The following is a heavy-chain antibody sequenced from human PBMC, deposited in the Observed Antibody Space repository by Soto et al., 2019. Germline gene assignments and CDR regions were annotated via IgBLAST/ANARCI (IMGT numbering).Heavy chain of an antibody. V-gene: IGHV4-31*03. Sequence: QVQLQESGPGLVKPSQTLSLTCTVSGGSISSGGYYWSWIRQHPGKGLEWIGYIYYSGSTYYNPSRKSRGTISVDTSKNQCSLKLSSVTAADTAVYYCARGQQWLVRFDYWGQGTLVTFSS. D-gene: IGHD6-19*01. J-gene: IGHJ4*02. CDR3: ARGQQWLVRFDY. CDR1: GGSISSGGYY. CDR2: IYYSGST.